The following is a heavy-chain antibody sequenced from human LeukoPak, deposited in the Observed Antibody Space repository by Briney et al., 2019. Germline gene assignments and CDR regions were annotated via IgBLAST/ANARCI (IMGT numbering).Heavy chain of an antibody. Sequence: GSPRLSCAASGFTFSSYSMNWVRRAPGKGLEWVSSISSSSSYIYYADSVKGRFTISRDNAKNSLYLQMNSLRAEDTAVYYCASGYYDFWSGPPSPGDYYYYGMDVWGQGTTVTVSS. CDR3: ASGYYDFWSGPPSPGDYYYYGMDV. CDR2: ISSSSSYI. CDR1: GFTFSSYS. V-gene: IGHV3-21*01. D-gene: IGHD3-3*01. J-gene: IGHJ6*02.